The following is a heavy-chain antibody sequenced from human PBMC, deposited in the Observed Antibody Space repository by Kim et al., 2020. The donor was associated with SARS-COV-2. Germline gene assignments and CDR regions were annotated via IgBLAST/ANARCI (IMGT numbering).Heavy chain of an antibody. Sequence: GGSLRLSCAASGFTFSSYSMNWVRQAPGKGLEWVSYISSSSSTIYYADSVKGRFTISRDNAKNSLYLQMNSLRAEDTAVYYCARTATTDYGDYWSPFDPWGQGTLVTVSS. V-gene: IGHV3-48*04. CDR2: ISSSSSTI. D-gene: IGHD4-17*01. CDR3: ARTATTDYGDYWSPFDP. CDR1: GFTFSSYS. J-gene: IGHJ5*02.